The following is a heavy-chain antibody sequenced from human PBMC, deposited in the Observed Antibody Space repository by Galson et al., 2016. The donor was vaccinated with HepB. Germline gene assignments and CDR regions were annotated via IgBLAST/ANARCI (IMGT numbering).Heavy chain of an antibody. CDR1: GGSISSYY. D-gene: IGHD2-2*01. V-gene: IGHV4-59*01. J-gene: IGHJ6*02. CDR2: IDYSGTT. CDR3: AGTDCSSTSCYYGSYYYYFGMDV. Sequence: SETLSLTCTVSGGSISSYYWSWIQQPPGKGLEWIGYIDYSGTTNYNPSLKSRVSISVDTSKNQFSLKLSSVTDADTAICYCAGTDCSSTSCYYGSYYYYFGMDVWGQGTTVTVSS.